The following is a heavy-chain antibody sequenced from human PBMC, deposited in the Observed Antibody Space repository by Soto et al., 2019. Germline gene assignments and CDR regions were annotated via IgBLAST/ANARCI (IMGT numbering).Heavy chain of an antibody. Sequence: QVQLVQSGAEVKKPGASVKVSCKASGYTFTSYDISWVRQAPGQGLEWMGWISTYNGNTNYAQKLQGRVTMTTDTTTSTAYMELRSLRSDDTAVYYCAGGFRVAATRGWFDPWGQGTLVTVSS. V-gene: IGHV1-18*01. D-gene: IGHD2-15*01. CDR2: ISTYNGNT. CDR1: GYTFTSYD. CDR3: AGGFRVAATRGWFDP. J-gene: IGHJ5*02.